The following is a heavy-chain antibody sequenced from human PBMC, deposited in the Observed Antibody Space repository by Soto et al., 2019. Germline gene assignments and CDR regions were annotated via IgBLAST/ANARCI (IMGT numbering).Heavy chain of an antibody. V-gene: IGHV4-31*03. J-gene: IGHJ3*02. CDR2: IYYSGST. Sequence: QVQLQESGPGLVKPSQTLSLTCTVSGGSISSGGYYWSWIRQHPGKGLEWIGYIYYSGSTYYNPSLKSRVTISVDPSKNQFSLKLSSVTAGDTAVYYCARGLYGSGSWGPSDAFDIWGKGTMVTVSS. D-gene: IGHD3-10*01. CDR3: ARGLYGSGSWGPSDAFDI. CDR1: GGSISSGGYY.